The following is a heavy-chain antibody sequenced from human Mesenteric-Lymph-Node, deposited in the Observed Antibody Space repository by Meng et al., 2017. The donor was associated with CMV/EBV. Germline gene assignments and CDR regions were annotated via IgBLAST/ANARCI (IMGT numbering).Heavy chain of an antibody. CDR1: YSVTTYG. CDR3: AKERGYCSGTSCREADY. V-gene: IGHV1-18*01. Sequence: YSVTTYGVAWVQQAPGEGLEWMGWIRGDNATTDYAQKFQGRVTMTTDTSTNTVYMELRSLRSDDTALYYCAKERGYCSGTSCREADYWGQGTLVTVSS. D-gene: IGHD2-2*01. CDR2: IRGDNATT. J-gene: IGHJ4*02.